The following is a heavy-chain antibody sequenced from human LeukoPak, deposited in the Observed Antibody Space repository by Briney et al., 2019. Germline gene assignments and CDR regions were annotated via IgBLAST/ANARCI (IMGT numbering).Heavy chain of an antibody. Sequence: PSETLSLTCTVSGGSISSYYWSWIRQPAGKGLEWIGRIYTSGSTNYNPSLKSRVTMSVDTSKNQFSLKLSSVTAADTAVYYCARVDGYCSGGSCYSHFDYWGQGTLVTVSS. V-gene: IGHV4-4*07. D-gene: IGHD2-15*01. J-gene: IGHJ4*02. CDR3: ARVDGYCSGGSCYSHFDY. CDR1: GGSISSYY. CDR2: IYTSGST.